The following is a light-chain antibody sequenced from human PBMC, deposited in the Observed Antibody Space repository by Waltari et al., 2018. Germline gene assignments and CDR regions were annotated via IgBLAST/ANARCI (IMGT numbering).Light chain of an antibody. V-gene: IGKV1-5*03. CDR2: KTS. CDR3: QQYKISPYL. CDR1: QTIGGW. J-gene: IGKJ2*01. Sequence: DIRLTQFPPTLSASVGARVTITGRASQTIGGWLAWYQQKPGKAPILLIYKTSNLQTGVPSRFSGSGYGTDFTLTISSLQPDDSATYYCQQYKISPYLFGQGTKLEL.